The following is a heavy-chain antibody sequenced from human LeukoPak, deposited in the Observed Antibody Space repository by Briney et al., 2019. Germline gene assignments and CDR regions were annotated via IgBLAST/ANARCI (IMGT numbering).Heavy chain of an antibody. J-gene: IGHJ4*02. D-gene: IGHD4-23*01. CDR3: ARGGGRDY. V-gene: IGHV3-53*01. CDR1: EFTVSSNY. Sequence: PGGSLRLSCAASEFTVSSNYMSWVRQAPGKGLEWVSVIYSGGSTYYADSVKGRFTISRDNSKNTLYLQMNSLRAEDTAVYYCARGGGRDYWGQGTLVTVSS. CDR2: IYSGGST.